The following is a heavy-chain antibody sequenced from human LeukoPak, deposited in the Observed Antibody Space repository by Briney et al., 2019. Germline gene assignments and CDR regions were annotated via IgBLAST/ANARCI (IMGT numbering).Heavy chain of an antibody. V-gene: IGHV4-34*01. J-gene: IGHJ6*02. D-gene: IGHD1-26*01. CDR3: AGQWELRYYGMDV. Sequence: SETLSLTCAVYGGSFSGYYWSWIRQPPGKGLEWIGEINHSGSTNYNPSLKSRVTISVDTSKNQFSLKLSSVTAADTAVYYCAGQWELRYYGMDVWGQATTVTVSS. CDR1: GGSFSGYY. CDR2: INHSGST.